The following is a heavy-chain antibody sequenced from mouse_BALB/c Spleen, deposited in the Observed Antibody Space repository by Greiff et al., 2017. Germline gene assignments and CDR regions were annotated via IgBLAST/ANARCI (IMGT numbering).Heavy chain of an antibody. CDR2: ISSGGSYT. Sequence: EGQLVESGGGLVKPGGSLKLSCAASGFTFSSYAMSWVRQTPEKRLEWVATISSGGSYTYYPDSVKGRFTISRDNAKNTLYLQMSSLRSEDTAMYYCVPTMVTHYAMDYGGQGTSVTVSS. CDR3: VPTMVTHYAMDY. D-gene: IGHD2-10*01. J-gene: IGHJ4*01. V-gene: IGHV5-9-3*01. CDR1: GFTFSSYA.